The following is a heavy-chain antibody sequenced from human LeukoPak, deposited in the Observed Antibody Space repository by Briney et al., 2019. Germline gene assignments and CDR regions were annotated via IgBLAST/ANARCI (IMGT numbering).Heavy chain of an antibody. J-gene: IGHJ4*02. CDR1: GGSISSGGYY. CDR3: ARRVGARRGNFDY. CDR2: IYHSGST. D-gene: IGHD1-26*01. V-gene: IGHV4-30-2*01. Sequence: SETLSLTCTVSGGSISSGGYYWSWIRQPPGKGLEWIGYIYHSGSTYYNPSLKSRVTISVDRSKNQFSLKLSSVTAADTAVYYCARRVGARRGNFDYWGQGTLVTVSS.